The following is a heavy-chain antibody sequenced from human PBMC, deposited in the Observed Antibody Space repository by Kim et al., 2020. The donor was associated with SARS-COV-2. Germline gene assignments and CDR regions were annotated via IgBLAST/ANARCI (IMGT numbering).Heavy chain of an antibody. CDR2: IKSKTDGGTT. D-gene: IGHD6-19*01. Sequence: GGSLRLSCAASGFTFSNAWMSWVRQAPGKGLEWVGRIKSKTDGGTTDYAAPVKGRFTISRDDSKNTLYLQMNSLKTEDTAVYYCTTDSRKTGYSSGSPHAFDIWGQGTMVTVSS. V-gene: IGHV3-15*01. CDR1: GFTFSNAW. J-gene: IGHJ3*02. CDR3: TTDSRKTGYSSGSPHAFDI.